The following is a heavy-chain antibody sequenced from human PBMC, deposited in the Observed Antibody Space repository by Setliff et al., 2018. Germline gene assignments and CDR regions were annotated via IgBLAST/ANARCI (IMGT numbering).Heavy chain of an antibody. J-gene: IGHJ4*02. D-gene: IGHD3-16*01. CDR3: RFWSYVYKNDY. V-gene: IGHV4-38-2*01. CDR1: GFSITNGYY. CDR2: INQSGTT. Sequence: SETLSLTCAVSGFSITNGYYWGWIRQSPGKRPEWIAEINQSGTTNYIPSLKSRLTISVDTSKRQFSLKLISVTAADTAVYYCRFWSYVYKNDYWAQGTLVTVSS.